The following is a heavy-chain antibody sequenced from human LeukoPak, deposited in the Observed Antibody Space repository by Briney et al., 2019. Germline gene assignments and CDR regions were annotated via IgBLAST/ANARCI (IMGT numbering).Heavy chain of an antibody. CDR2: INSDGSST. CDR3: ARWAVAGTGWFDP. Sequence: GGSLRLSCAASGFTFSSCWMHWVRQAPGKGLVWVSRINSDGSSTSYADSVKGRFTISRDNAKNTLYLQMNSLRAEDTAVYYCARWAVAGTGWFDPWGQGTLVTVSS. CDR1: GFTFSSCW. V-gene: IGHV3-74*01. J-gene: IGHJ5*02. D-gene: IGHD6-19*01.